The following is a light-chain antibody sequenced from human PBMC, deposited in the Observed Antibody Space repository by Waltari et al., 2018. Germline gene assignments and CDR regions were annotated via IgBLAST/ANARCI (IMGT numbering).Light chain of an antibody. Sequence: QSVLTQPPSASGTPGQRVTISCSGSASNIGGNLVNWYQQLPGKAPKLLIYRSAQRPAGVPDRFSGSKTGTSASLAISGLQSDDEADYVCASWDDSLNGHWVFGGGTKVTVL. CDR1: ASNIGGNL. J-gene: IGLJ3*02. CDR2: RSA. V-gene: IGLV1-44*01. CDR3: ASWDDSLNGHWV.